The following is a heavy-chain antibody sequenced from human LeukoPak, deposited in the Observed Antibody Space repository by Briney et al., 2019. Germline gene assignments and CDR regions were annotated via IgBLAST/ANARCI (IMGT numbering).Heavy chain of an antibody. CDR2: ISSSGSTI. J-gene: IGHJ4*02. Sequence: GGSLRLSCAASGFSFSSYEMNWVRQAPGRGLEWVSYISSSGSTIYYADSVKGRFTISRDNAKNSLYLQMNSLRAEDTAVYYCARDRYDNSGYHDYWGQGTLVTVSA. V-gene: IGHV3-48*03. D-gene: IGHD3-22*01. CDR1: GFSFSSYE. CDR3: ARDRYDNSGYHDY.